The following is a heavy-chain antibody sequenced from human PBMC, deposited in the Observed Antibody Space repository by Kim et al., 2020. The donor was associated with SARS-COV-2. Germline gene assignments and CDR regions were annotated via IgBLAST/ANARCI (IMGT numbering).Heavy chain of an antibody. D-gene: IGHD4-17*01. Sequence: SETLSLTCAVYGGSFSGYYWSWIRQPPGKGLEWIGEINHSGSTNYNPSLKSRVTISVDTSKNQFSLKLSSVTAADTAVYYCARGWDYGGNSRYFDYWGQGTLVTVSS. V-gene: IGHV4-34*01. CDR1: GGSFSGYY. CDR3: ARGWDYGGNSRYFDY. J-gene: IGHJ4*02. CDR2: INHSGST.